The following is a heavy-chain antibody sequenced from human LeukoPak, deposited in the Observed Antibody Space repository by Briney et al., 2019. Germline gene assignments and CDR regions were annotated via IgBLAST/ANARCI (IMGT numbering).Heavy chain of an antibody. CDR1: GSAFNGYG. D-gene: IGHD2-8*02. Sequence: PGRSLRLSCAASGSAFNGYGMLWVRQTPGRGLEWLTLLSNDGRSAYYADSVRGRFTISRDNSKNTVYLQIYSLRVEDTGVYYCAKQGSLSVTGADYWGQGTLVTVSS. V-gene: IGHV3-30*18. J-gene: IGHJ4*02. CDR3: AKQGSLSVTGADY. CDR2: LSNDGRSA.